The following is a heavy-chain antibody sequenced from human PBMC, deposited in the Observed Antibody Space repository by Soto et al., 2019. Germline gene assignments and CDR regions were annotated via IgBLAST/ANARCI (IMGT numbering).Heavy chain of an antibody. J-gene: IGHJ6*02. CDR2: IYYSGST. V-gene: IGHV4-31*03. CDR3: ARDYGGERDYYYYGMDV. D-gene: IGHD2-21*01. CDR1: GGSISSGGYY. Sequence: SETLSLTCTASGGSISSGGYYWSWIRQHPGKGLEWIGYIYYSGSTYYNPSLKSRVTISVDTSKNQFSLKLSSVTAADTAVYYCARDYGGERDYYYYGMDVWGQGTTVTVSS.